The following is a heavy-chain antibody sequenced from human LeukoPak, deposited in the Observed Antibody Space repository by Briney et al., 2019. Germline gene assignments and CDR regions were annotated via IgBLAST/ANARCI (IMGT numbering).Heavy chain of an antibody. V-gene: IGHV4-59*01. CDR1: GGSISSYY. Sequence: IPSETLSLTCTVSGGSISSYYWSWIRQPPGKGLEWIGYIYYSGSTNYNPSLKSRVTISGDTSKNQFSLKLRSVTAADTAVYYCARGGSGYSGYDKGRLDYRGQGTLVTVSS. J-gene: IGHJ4*02. D-gene: IGHD5-12*01. CDR2: IYYSGST. CDR3: ARGGSGYSGYDKGRLDY.